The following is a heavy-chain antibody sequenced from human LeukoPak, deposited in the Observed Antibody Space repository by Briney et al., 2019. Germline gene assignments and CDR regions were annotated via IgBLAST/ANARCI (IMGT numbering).Heavy chain of an antibody. V-gene: IGHV5-51*01. D-gene: IGHD6-6*01. CDR2: IYPGDSDT. Sequence: GESLKISCKGSGYSFTSYWIGWVRQMPGKGLEWMGIIYPGDSDTRYSPSFQGQVTISADKSIITAYLQWSSLKASDTAMYYCARQSAARLNWFDPWGQGTLVTVSS. CDR3: ARQSAARLNWFDP. CDR1: GYSFTSYW. J-gene: IGHJ5*02.